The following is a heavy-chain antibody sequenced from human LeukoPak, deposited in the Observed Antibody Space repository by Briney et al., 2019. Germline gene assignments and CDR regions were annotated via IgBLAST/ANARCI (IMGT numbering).Heavy chain of an antibody. CDR1: GGSISSYY. V-gene: IGHV4-59*01. CDR2: IYYSGST. Sequence: SETLCLTCTVSGGSISSYYWSWIRQPPGKGLEWIGYIYYSGSTNYNPSLKSRVTISVDTSKNQFSLKLSSVTAADTAVYYCATAWYYDILTGYSDDAFDIWGQGTMVTVSS. D-gene: IGHD3-9*01. J-gene: IGHJ3*02. CDR3: ATAWYYDILTGYSDDAFDI.